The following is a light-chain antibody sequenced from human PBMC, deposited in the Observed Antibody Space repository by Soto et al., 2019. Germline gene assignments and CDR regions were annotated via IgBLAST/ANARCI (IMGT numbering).Light chain of an antibody. CDR1: QSVSSNY. CDR3: QQHSGSSLT. CDR2: GTS. Sequence: EIVLTQSPGTLSLSPGEGATLSCRASQSVSSNYFSWYQQKPGQAPRLLIYGTSRRATGIPDRFSRSGSGTDFTLTISRLEPEDFAIYFCQQHSGSSLTFRGGSRVEIK. V-gene: IGKV3-20*01. J-gene: IGKJ4*01.